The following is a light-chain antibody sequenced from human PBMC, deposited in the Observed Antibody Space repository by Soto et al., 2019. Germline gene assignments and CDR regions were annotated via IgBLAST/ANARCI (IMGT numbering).Light chain of an antibody. Sequence: IQMTQSPSSLSASVGDRVTITCLTSQSISSYLKCYQQKAGKAPKLLIYAAARLQSGVPSRFSGSGSGTDFTLTISSLQPEDFATYYCQQSYSTPPTFGQGTKVDI. V-gene: IGKV1-39*01. CDR3: QQSYSTPPT. J-gene: IGKJ1*01. CDR1: QSISSY. CDR2: AAA.